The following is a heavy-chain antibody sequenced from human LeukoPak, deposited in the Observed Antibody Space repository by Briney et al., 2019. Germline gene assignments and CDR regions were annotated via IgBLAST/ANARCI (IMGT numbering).Heavy chain of an antibody. V-gene: IGHV3-13*01. CDR2: LGIAGDT. Sequence: GGSLRLSCAASGFTVSSYAMHWVRQPIGKGLEWVSALGIAGDTFYPGSVKGRFTISRENAKNSLYLQMNSLRAEDTAMYYCARQKQSHGNFDYWGQGTLVTVSS. CDR1: GFTVSSYA. D-gene: IGHD1-26*01. J-gene: IGHJ4*02. CDR3: ARQKQSHGNFDY.